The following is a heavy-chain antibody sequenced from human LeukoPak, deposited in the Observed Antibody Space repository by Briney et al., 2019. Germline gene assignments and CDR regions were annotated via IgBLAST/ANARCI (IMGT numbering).Heavy chain of an antibody. CDR1: GFTFSSYA. D-gene: IGHD6-13*01. CDR3: AKSSSWYEGRYYFDY. CDR2: ISGSGGST. V-gene: IGHV3-23*01. Sequence: GGSLRLSCAASGFTFSSYAMSSVRQAPGKGLEWVSAISGSGGSTYYADSVKGRFTISRDNSKNTLYLQMNSLRAEDTAVYYCAKSSSWYEGRYYFDYWGQGTLVTVSS. J-gene: IGHJ4*02.